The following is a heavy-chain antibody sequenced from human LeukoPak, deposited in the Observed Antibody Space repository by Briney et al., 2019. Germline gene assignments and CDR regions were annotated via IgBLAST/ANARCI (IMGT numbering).Heavy chain of an antibody. CDR2: ISRSSSTI. V-gene: IGHV3-48*01. CDR1: GFTFSRFE. CDR3: ARDGHTPGAFDI. Sequence: GGSLRLSCVASGFTFSRFEMNWVRQAPGKGLEWVSYISRSSSTIYYADSVKGRFTISRDNAKNSPYLQMNSLRADDTAVYYCARDGHTPGAFDIWVQGTMVTVSS. J-gene: IGHJ3*02.